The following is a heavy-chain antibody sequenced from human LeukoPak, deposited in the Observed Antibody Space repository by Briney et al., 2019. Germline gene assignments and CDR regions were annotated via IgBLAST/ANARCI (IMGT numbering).Heavy chain of an antibody. Sequence: GASVKVSCKASGYTFSTYGINWVRQAPGQGLEWMGWINAYNGDTKYAQRPQGRVTMTADTSTTTAYMELRALRSDDTAVYYCARAYGSGSYYVKAADYWGQGTLVTVSS. CDR3: ARAYGSGSYYVKAADY. V-gene: IGHV1-18*01. J-gene: IGHJ4*02. CDR1: GYTFSTYG. D-gene: IGHD3-10*01. CDR2: INAYNGDT.